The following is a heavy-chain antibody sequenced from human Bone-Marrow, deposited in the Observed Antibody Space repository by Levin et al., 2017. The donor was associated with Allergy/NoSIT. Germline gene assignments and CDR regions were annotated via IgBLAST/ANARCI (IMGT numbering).Heavy chain of an antibody. CDR1: GGTFSSYA. J-gene: IGHJ4*02. CDR2: IIPDLGTA. Sequence: SVKVSCKASGGTFSSYAISWVRQAPGQGLEWMGGIIPDLGTANYAQKFQGRVTITADKSTNIAYLELSSLRSGDTAVYYCARGTYYYRSRTYSNFDYWGQGTLVTVSS. CDR3: ARGTYYYRSRTYSNFDY. D-gene: IGHD3-10*01. V-gene: IGHV1-69*10.